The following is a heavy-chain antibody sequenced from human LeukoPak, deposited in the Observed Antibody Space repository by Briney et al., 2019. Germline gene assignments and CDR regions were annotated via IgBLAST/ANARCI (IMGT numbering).Heavy chain of an antibody. J-gene: IGHJ4*02. CDR1: GYSSTSYW. D-gene: IGHD6-13*01. V-gene: IGHV5-51*01. Sequence: GGSLRLSCKGSGYSSTSYWIGWVRQMPGKGLEWMGIIYPGDSNTIYSPSFQGQVTISADKSISTAYLQWSNLKASDTALYYCARFSYSLAAAADYWGQGTLVTVSS. CDR3: ARFSYSLAAAADY. CDR2: IYPGDSNT.